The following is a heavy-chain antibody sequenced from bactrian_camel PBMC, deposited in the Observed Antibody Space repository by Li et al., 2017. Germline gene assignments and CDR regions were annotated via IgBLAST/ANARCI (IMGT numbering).Heavy chain of an antibody. CDR1: GYRYSTYC. CDR3: GAHCEHPASPARIPNFGF. J-gene: IGHJ6*01. Sequence: HVQLVESGGGPVQAGGSLRLSCVISGYRYSTYCKGWYRQAPGKEREAVAGIDSDGRMLYEDPAKGRFTISQDDAKKSVFLQMNSLKPEDTAMYTCGAHCEHPASPARIPNFGFWGQATQVTVS. V-gene: IGHV3S53*01. CDR2: IDSDGRM. D-gene: IGHD7*01.